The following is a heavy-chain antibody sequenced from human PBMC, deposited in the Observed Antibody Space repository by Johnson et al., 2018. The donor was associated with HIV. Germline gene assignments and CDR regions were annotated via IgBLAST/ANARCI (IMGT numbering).Heavy chain of an antibody. CDR3: ARDGGYNLWSGWRPGAFDF. J-gene: IGHJ3*01. V-gene: IGHV3-7*01. CDR2: INQAGSDK. CDR1: GFTFSNHH. Sequence: VQLVESGGGSVKPGGSLRLSCAASGFTFSNHHMTWVRQAPGKGLEWVANINQAGSDKYYVESVRFRFTISRNIAKNSLYLQMNSLRAEDTAVYYCARDGGYNLWSGWRPGAFDFWGQGTMVTVSS. D-gene: IGHD3-3*01.